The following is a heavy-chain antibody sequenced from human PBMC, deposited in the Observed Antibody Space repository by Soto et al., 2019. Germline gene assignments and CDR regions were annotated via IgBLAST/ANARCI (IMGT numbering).Heavy chain of an antibody. CDR1: GFTFVDYA. CDR2: VTGSATNI. Sequence: EVQLLESGGGLIQPGGSLRLSCAASGFTFVDYAMSWVRPAPGKGLEWVATVTGSATNIYYTDPVKGRFAVARDNSRDSLYLQMNRLTAEDPAVYYWAKGVATCRLLTPDYRGQGTLVTFAS. J-gene: IGHJ4*02. CDR3: AKGVATCRLLTPDY. V-gene: IGHV3-23*01. D-gene: IGHD3-3*01.